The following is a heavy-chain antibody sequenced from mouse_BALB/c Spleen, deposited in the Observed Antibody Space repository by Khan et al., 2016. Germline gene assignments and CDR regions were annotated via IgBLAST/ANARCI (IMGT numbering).Heavy chain of an antibody. D-gene: IGHD1-1*01. J-gene: IGHJ2*01. CDR3: ATVAIPDFDY. CDR2: IDPANDNT. CDR1: GFNIKDAY. Sequence: VQLQQSGAELVKPGASVKLSCTASGFNIKDAYMHWVRQRPEQGLEWIGKIDPANDNTYYDPKFQDKATITADTSSNTAYLHLSSLTSEDTAVYYCATVAIPDFDYWGQGTTLTVSS. V-gene: IGHV14-3*02.